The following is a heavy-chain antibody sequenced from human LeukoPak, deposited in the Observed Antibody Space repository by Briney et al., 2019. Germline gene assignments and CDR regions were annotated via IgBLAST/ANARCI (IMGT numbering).Heavy chain of an antibody. CDR1: GFTFSSYW. CDR2: INTDGSST. V-gene: IGHV3-74*01. CDR3: ARVGMVYRYYMDV. Sequence: GGSLRLSCAASGFTFSSYWMHWVRQAPGKGLVWVSRINTDGSSTSYADSAKGRFTISRDNAKNTLYLQMNSLRAEDTAVYYCARVGMVYRYYMDVWGKGTTVTVSS. D-gene: IGHD2-8*01. J-gene: IGHJ6*03.